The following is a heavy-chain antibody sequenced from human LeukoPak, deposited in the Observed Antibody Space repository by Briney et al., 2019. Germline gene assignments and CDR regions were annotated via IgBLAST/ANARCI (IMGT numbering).Heavy chain of an antibody. V-gene: IGHV4-30-4*01. CDR1: GGSISSGDYH. D-gene: IGHD3-10*01. J-gene: IGHJ4*02. Sequence: SQTLSLTCTVSGGSISSGDYHWSWIRQPPGKGLEWIVYIYYSGSTYYNPSIKSRITISVDTSKNQFSLKLSSVTAADTAVYYCASGSGSYRNFDYWGQGTLVTVSS. CDR3: ASGSGSYRNFDY. CDR2: IYYSGST.